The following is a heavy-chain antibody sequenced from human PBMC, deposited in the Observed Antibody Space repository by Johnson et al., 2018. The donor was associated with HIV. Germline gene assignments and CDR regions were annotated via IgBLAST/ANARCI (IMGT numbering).Heavy chain of an antibody. CDR3: AKVGFSVTMIVGRRGRSNAFDI. J-gene: IGHJ3*02. CDR2: FYSGSNT. CDR1: GFSISSNY. Sequence: VQLVESGGGLVQPGGSLRLSCKASGFSISSNYMSWVRQPPGTGLEWVSVFYSGSNTYYADSVKGRFTISRENSKNTLYLQMNSLRAEDTAVYYCAKVGFSVTMIVGRRGRSNAFDIWGQGTMVTVSS. D-gene: IGHD3-22*01. V-gene: IGHV3-53*01.